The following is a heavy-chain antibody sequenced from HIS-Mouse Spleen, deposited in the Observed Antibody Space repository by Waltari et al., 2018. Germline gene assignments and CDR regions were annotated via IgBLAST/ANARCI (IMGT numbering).Heavy chain of an antibody. V-gene: IGHV3-30*18. J-gene: IGHJ4*02. CDR3: AKDKHHAFDY. Sequence: QVQLVESGGGVVQPGRSLRLSCAASGFPSRSYGMHWVRQAPGKGLEWVAVISYDGSNKYYADSVKGRFTISRDNSKNTLYLQMNSLRAEDTAVYYCAKDKHHAFDYWGQGTLVTVSS. CDR2: ISYDGSNK. CDR1: GFPSRSYG.